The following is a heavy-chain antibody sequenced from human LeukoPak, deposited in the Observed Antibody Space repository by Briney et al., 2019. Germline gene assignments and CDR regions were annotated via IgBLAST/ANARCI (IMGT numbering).Heavy chain of an antibody. V-gene: IGHV3-48*03. CDR1: GFTFSSYE. J-gene: IGHJ4*02. D-gene: IGHD3-10*01. CDR2: ISSSGSTI. Sequence: PGGSLRLSCAASGFTFSSYEMNWVRQAPGKGLEWVSYISSSGSTIYYADSVKGRFTISRDNDKNSLYLQMNSLRAEDTAVYYCAREFRGPGRFDYWGQGTLVTVSS. CDR3: AREFRGPGRFDY.